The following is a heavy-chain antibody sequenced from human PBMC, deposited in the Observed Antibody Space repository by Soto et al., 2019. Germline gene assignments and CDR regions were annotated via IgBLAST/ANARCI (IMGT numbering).Heavy chain of an antibody. D-gene: IGHD3-3*01. CDR1: GGSFSGYY. V-gene: IGHV4-34*01. J-gene: IGHJ4*02. CDR3: ARSPFTICGVITQYYFDY. Sequence: SETLSLTXAVYGGSFSGYYRSWIRQPPGKGLEWIGEINHSGSTNYNPSLKSRATISVDTSKNQFSLKLSSVTAADTAVYYCARSPFTICGVITQYYFDYWGQGTLVTVSS. CDR2: INHSGST.